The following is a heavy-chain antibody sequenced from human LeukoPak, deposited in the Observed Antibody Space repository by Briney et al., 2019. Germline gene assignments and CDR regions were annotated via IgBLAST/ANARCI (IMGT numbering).Heavy chain of an antibody. CDR3: ARHNQFEY. CDR2: IYYSGST. V-gene: IGHV4-59*08. J-gene: IGHJ4*02. CDR1: GGSISSYY. Sequence: SETLSLTCTVSGGSISSYYWSWIRQPPGKGPEWIGYIYYSGSTNYNPSLKSRVTISVDTSKNRFSLKLSSLTAADTAVCYCARHNQFEYWGQGTLVTVSS.